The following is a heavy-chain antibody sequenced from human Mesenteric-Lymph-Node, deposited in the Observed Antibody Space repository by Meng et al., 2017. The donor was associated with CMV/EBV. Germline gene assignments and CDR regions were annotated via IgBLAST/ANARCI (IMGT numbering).Heavy chain of an antibody. CDR2: IFYTET. Sequence: LRLSCTVSGGSISSGTYYWTWIRQHPGKGLEWIGHIFYTETSYNPSLKSRVAISVDTSKNQFSLRLSSVTAADTAVYYCAREKFLYFAEVPPNAFDFWGQGTMVTVSS. CDR1: GGSISSGTYY. J-gene: IGHJ3*01. V-gene: IGHV4-31*03. D-gene: IGHD2/OR15-2a*01. CDR3: AREKFLYFAEVPPNAFDF.